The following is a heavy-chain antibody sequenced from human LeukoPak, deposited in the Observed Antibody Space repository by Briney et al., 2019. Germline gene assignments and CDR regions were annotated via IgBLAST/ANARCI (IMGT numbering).Heavy chain of an antibody. Sequence: TSETLSLTCGVSGHSISSGYYWGWIRPPPGKGLEWIGSIYHSGSTYYNPSLKSRVTISVDTFKNRFSLKLSSVTAADTAVYYCARHDYGGNSEVYWGQGTLVTVSS. CDR3: ARHDYGGNSEVY. V-gene: IGHV4-38-2*01. CDR1: GHSISSGYY. CDR2: IYHSGST. D-gene: IGHD4-23*01. J-gene: IGHJ4*02.